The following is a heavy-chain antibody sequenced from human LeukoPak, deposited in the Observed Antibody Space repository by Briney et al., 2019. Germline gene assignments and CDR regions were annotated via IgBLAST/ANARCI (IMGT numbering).Heavy chain of an antibody. Sequence: GGSPRLSCAASGFTFSSYAMHWVRQAPGKGLEWVAVISYDGSNKYYADSVKGRFTISRDNSKNTLYLQMNSLRAEDTAVYYCARDSGDSSGYYFDFDYWGQGTLVTVSS. CDR3: ARDSGDSSGYYFDFDY. CDR1: GFTFSSYA. J-gene: IGHJ4*02. CDR2: ISYDGSNK. D-gene: IGHD3-22*01. V-gene: IGHV3-30-3*01.